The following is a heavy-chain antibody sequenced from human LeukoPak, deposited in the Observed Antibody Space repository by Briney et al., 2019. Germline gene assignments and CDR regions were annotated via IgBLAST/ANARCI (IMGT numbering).Heavy chain of an antibody. J-gene: IGHJ4*02. CDR1: GFTFSRYL. Sequence: QPGESLRLSCAASGFTFSRYLMHWVRQAPGEGLVWVSRIDEHGTTIDYADSVRDRFTIFRDNAKNTLYLHMNSLRAEDTAMYYCARDVGGAGSHWGQGSLVTVSS. CDR3: ARDVGGAGSH. D-gene: IGHD3-10*01. V-gene: IGHV3-74*01. CDR2: IDEHGTTI.